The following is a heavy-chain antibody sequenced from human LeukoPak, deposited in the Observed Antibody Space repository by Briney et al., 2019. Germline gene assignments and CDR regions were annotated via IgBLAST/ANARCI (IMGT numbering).Heavy chain of an antibody. CDR2: IFSNDEK. V-gene: IGHV2-26*01. Sequence: SGPVLGKPTETLTLTCTVSGFSLTNARMVVIWIRQPPGKALEWVAHIFSNDEKSYSTPLKSRLTISKDTSKSQVVLTMTNMDPVDTSTYNCARIRDAYYYDSSTYYYFDYWGQGTLVTVSS. CDR3: ARIRDAYYYDSSTYYYFDY. J-gene: IGHJ4*02. CDR1: GFSLTNARMV. D-gene: IGHD3-22*01.